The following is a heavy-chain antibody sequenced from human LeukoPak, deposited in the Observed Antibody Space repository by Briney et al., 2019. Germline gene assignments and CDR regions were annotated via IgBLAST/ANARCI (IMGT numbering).Heavy chain of an antibody. Sequence: SETLSLTCAVYGVSFSGYYWSWIRQPPGKGLEWIGEINHSGSTNYNPSLKSRVTISVDTSKNQFSLKLSSVTAADTAVYYCARLGYYYDSSEFDYWGQGTLVTVSS. CDR3: ARLGYYYDSSEFDY. CDR1: GVSFSGYY. V-gene: IGHV4-34*01. D-gene: IGHD3-22*01. CDR2: INHSGST. J-gene: IGHJ4*02.